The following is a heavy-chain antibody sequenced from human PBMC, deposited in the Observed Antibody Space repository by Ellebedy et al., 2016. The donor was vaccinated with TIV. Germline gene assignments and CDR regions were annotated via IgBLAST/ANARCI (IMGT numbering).Heavy chain of an antibody. V-gene: IGHV4-34*01. Sequence: SETLSLTXGVSGASFNGYYWSWIRQPPGKGLEWIGEVLHSGNTNYNPSLKSRVTISVDKSRKQLSLKVTSVTAADTAVYYCARGRTEYGSGREDNDAFDIWGQGTVVTVSS. CDR3: ARGRTEYGSGREDNDAFDI. CDR1: GASFNGYY. J-gene: IGHJ3*02. D-gene: IGHD2-15*01. CDR2: VLHSGNT.